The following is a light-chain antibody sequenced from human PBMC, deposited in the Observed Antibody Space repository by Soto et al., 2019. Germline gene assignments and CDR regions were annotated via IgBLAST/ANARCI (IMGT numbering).Light chain of an antibody. CDR3: SSYTRSTTLVV. CDR1: GSDVGDSSH. Sequence: QSALTQPRSVSGSPGQSVTISCTATGSDVGDSSHVSWYQLHPGKAPKLMIYEVNNRPSGVPDRFSGSKSGSTASLTISGLQAEDEAEYYCSSYTRSTTLVVFGGGTKLTVL. CDR2: EVN. J-gene: IGLJ2*01. V-gene: IGLV2-11*01.